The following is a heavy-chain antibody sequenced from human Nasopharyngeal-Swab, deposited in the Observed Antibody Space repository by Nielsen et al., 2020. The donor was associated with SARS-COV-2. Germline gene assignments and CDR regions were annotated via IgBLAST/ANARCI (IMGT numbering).Heavy chain of an antibody. D-gene: IGHD1-7*01. CDR2: IGGSGGST. CDR1: GFTFSGYA. J-gene: IGHJ5*02. Sequence: GGSLRLSCAASGFTFSGYAMSWVRQAPGKGLEWVSGIGGSGGSTYYADSVKGQFTISRDNAKNTLYLQMNSLRAEDTAVYYCARDPAITGTTFDPWGQGTLVTVSS. V-gene: IGHV3-23*01. CDR3: ARDPAITGTTFDP.